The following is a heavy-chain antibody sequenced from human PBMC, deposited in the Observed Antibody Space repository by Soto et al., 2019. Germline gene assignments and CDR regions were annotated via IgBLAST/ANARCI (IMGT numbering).Heavy chain of an antibody. CDR1: GYIFNNYG. Sequence: QVQLVQSGAEVQKPGASVKVSCKTSGYIFNNYGISWVRQAPGQGLEWMGWIYSKEGKINFAQKFQGRVTMTTDTSTSTAYMELRSLRFDASAVYFCAREIDFDIDFWGQGTLVTVSS. CDR2: IYSKEGKI. V-gene: IGHV1-18*01. D-gene: IGHD3-9*01. J-gene: IGHJ4*02. CDR3: AREIDFDIDF.